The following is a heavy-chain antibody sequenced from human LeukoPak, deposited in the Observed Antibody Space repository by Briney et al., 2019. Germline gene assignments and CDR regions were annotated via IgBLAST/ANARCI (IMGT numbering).Heavy chain of an antibody. V-gene: IGHV3-15*01. Sequence: TGGSLRLSCAASGSTFSSYAMSWVRQAPGKGLEWVGRIKSKTDGGTTDYAAPVKGRFTISRDDSKNTLYPQMNSLKTEDTAVYYCTTLYYYDSSGLVNWGQGTLVTVSS. CDR3: TTLYYYDSSGLVN. J-gene: IGHJ4*02. CDR2: IKSKTDGGTT. D-gene: IGHD3-22*01. CDR1: GSTFSSYA.